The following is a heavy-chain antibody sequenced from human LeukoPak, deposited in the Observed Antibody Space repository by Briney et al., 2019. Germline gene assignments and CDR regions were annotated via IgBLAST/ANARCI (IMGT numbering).Heavy chain of an antibody. CDR1: GFTFSSYA. V-gene: IGHV3-64*01. CDR3: AREQNNYDYVWGSYRPGPIPEYYFDY. Sequence: GGSLRLSCAASGFTFSSYAMHWVRQAPGKGLEYVSAISSNGGSTYYANSVKGRFTISRDNSKNTLYLQMGRLRAEDMALYYCAREQNNYDYVWGSYRPGPIPEYYFDYWGQGTLVTVSS. CDR2: ISSNGGST. D-gene: IGHD3-16*02. J-gene: IGHJ4*02.